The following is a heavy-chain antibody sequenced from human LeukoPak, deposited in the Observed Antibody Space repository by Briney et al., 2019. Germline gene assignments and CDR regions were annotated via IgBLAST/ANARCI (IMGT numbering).Heavy chain of an antibody. CDR3: ARGSGWSEIYYFDY. CDR2: IYYSGST. D-gene: IGHD6-19*01. V-gene: IGHV4-39*01. J-gene: IGHJ4*02. Sequence: SETLSLTCTVSGGSISSSSYYWGCIRQPPGKGLEWIGSIYYSGSTYYNPSLKSRVTISVDTSKNQFSLKLSSVTAADTAVYYCARGSGWSEIYYFDYWGQGTLVTVSS. CDR1: GGSISSSSYY.